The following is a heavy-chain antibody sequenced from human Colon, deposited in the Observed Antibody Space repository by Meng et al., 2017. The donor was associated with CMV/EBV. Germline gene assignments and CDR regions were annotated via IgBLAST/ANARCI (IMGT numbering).Heavy chain of an antibody. CDR3: AKGCHRDCYWSDP. CDR1: AWTCSNYA. V-gene: IGHV3-23*01. CDR2: MGGRWGRT. J-gene: IGHJ5*02. Sequence: AASAWTCSNYAMKWIRRATGKGLAWVASMGGRWGRTSYADSVKSQFTVSRDNSRNPLSLHMDSLSVADTAASYCAKGCHRDCYWSDPWGQGTLVTVSS. D-gene: IGHD2-21*02.